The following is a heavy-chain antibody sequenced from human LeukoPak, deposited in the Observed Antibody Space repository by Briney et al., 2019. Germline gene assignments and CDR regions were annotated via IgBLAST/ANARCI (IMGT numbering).Heavy chain of an antibody. Sequence: KPSETLSLTCTVSGISINPHYWTWIRQPAGKGLEWIGRIIYTTGSTNYNPSLNSRVTMSVDTSKNQISLKLTYVTAADTATYYCMRDGPSWGLLWGLGTLVTVSS. CDR1: GISINPHY. D-gene: IGHD3-16*01. J-gene: IGHJ4*02. CDR3: MRDGPSWGLL. V-gene: IGHV4-4*07. CDR2: IIYTTGST.